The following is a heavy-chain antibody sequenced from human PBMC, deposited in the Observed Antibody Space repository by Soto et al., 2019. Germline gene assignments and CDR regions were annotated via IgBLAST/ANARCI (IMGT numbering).Heavy chain of an antibody. Sequence: GGSLRLSCVASGFTFNSFDLGWVRQAPGKGLEWVSGISNDGVRTYYADSVKGRFTISRDNSKNTLSLQMNSLRAEDTAVYYCAKDSRRSSGWFYFDHWGPGALVTVSS. CDR3: AKDSRRSSGWFYFDH. J-gene: IGHJ4*02. D-gene: IGHD6-19*01. V-gene: IGHV3-23*01. CDR1: GFTFNSFD. CDR2: ISNDGVRT.